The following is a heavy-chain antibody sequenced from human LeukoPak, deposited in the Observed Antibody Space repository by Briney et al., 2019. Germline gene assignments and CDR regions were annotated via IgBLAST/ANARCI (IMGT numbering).Heavy chain of an antibody. CDR3: AKANWVSNADAVW. CDR1: GFSFSQYA. Sequence: GGSLRLSCAASGFSFSQYAMSWVRQPPARGLEWVSSIRGGGATFYADSVKGRFTLSRDDSRNTVYLQLNNLRVEDTAVYYCAKANWVSNADAVWWGQGTLVTVSS. J-gene: IGHJ4*02. CDR2: IRGGGAT. V-gene: IGHV3-23*01. D-gene: IGHD1-1*01.